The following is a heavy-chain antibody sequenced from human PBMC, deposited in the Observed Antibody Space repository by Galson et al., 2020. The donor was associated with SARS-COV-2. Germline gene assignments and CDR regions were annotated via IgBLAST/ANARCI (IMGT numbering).Heavy chain of an antibody. D-gene: IGHD3-22*01. V-gene: IGHV5-51*01. Sequence: HGESLKISCKGSGYSFTTYWLVWVRQMPGKGLEWMGIIYPGDSDTRYSPSFQGQVTISADKSISTAYLQWSSLKASDTAMYYCARQPTDSSGYLSAFDIWGQGTMVTVSS. J-gene: IGHJ3*02. CDR1: GYSFTTYW. CDR3: ARQPTDSSGYLSAFDI. CDR2: IYPGDSDT.